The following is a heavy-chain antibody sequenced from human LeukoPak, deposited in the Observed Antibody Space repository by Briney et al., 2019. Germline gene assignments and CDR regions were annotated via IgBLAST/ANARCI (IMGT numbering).Heavy chain of an antibody. Sequence: PSETLSLTCAVYGGSFSGYCWSWIRQPPGKGLEWVGEINHSGSTNYNPSLKSRVTISVDTSKNQFSLKLSSVTAADTAVYYCARLVGDLRSIVGATYYFDYWGQGTLVTVSS. CDR3: ARLVGDLRSIVGATYYFDY. D-gene: IGHD1-26*01. J-gene: IGHJ4*02. CDR2: INHSGST. V-gene: IGHV4-34*01. CDR1: GGSFSGYC.